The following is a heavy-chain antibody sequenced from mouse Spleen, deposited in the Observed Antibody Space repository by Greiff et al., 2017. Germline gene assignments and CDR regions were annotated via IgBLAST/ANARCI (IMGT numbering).Heavy chain of an antibody. CDR2: IDPENGDT. V-gene: IGHV14-4*01. D-gene: IGHD3-1*01. CDR3: TTISSGYV. J-gene: IGHJ2*01. Sequence: VQLQQSGAELVRPGASVKLSCTASGFNIKDDYMHWVKQRPEQGLEWIGWIDPENGDTEYASKFQGKATITADTSSNTAYLQLSSLTSEDTAVYYCTTISSGYVWGQGTTLTVSS. CDR1: GFNIKDDY.